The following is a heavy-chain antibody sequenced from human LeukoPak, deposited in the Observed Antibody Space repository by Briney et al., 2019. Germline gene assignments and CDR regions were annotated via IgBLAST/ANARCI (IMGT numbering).Heavy chain of an antibody. J-gene: IGHJ6*02. D-gene: IGHD3-3*01. CDR2: ISAYNGNT. CDR3: ARLTIFGVVTTYYYGMDV. V-gene: IGHV1-18*01. Sequence: ASVKVSCKASGYTFTSYGISWVRQAPGQGLEWMGWISAYNGNTNYAQKLQGRVTMTTDTSTSTAFMELRSLRSDDTAVYYCARLTIFGVVTTYYYGMDVWGQGTTVTVSS. CDR1: GYTFTSYG.